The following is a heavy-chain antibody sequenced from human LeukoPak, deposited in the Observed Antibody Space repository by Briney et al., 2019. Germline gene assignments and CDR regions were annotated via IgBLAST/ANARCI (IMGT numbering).Heavy chain of an antibody. CDR2: FDPEDGET. CDR3: ATARSYIAAAGYYYMDV. J-gene: IGHJ6*03. V-gene: IGHV1-24*01. D-gene: IGHD6-13*01. Sequence: GASVKVSCKASGYTFTSYYMHWVRQAPGKGLEWMGGFDPEDGETIYAQKFQGRVTMTEDTSTDTAYMELSSLRSEDTAVYYCATARSYIAAAGYYYMDVWGKGTTVTVSS. CDR1: GYTFTSYY.